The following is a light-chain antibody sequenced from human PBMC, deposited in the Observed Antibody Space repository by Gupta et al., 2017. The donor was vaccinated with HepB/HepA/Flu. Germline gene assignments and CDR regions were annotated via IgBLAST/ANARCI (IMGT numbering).Light chain of an antibody. CDR2: AVS. J-gene: IGKJ1*01. Sequence: DIVLTPSPGTLSLSPGERATLSCRTSQSVSDSQLAWYQQKPGQAPRLLIYAVSIRATGIPDRVSGSGSGTDFTLTISRLEPEDFAVYYCQQYDSSTWTFGPGTKVEIK. V-gene: IGKV3-20*01. CDR1: QSVSDSQ. CDR3: QQYDSSTWT.